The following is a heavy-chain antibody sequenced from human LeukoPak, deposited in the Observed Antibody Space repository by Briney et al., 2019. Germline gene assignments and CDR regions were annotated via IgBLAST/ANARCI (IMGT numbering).Heavy chain of an antibody. V-gene: IGHV4-30-4*01. J-gene: IGHJ4*02. CDR3: ARTTTVTDFDY. Sequence: SETLSLTCTVSGGSISSGDYYWGWIRQPPGKGLEWIGYIYYSGSTYYNPSLKSRVTISVDTSKNQFSLKLSSVTAADTAVYYCARTTTVTDFDYWGQGTLVTVSS. D-gene: IGHD4-17*01. CDR2: IYYSGST. CDR1: GGSISSGDYY.